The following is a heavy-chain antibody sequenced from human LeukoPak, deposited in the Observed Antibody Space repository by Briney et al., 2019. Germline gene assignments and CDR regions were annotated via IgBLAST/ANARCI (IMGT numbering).Heavy chain of an antibody. CDR1: GGSISSSSYY. CDR3: ARQPYYYDSSGYALDY. Sequence: SETLSLTCTVSGGSISSSSYYWGWIRQPPGKGLEWIGSIYYSGNTYYNPSLKSRVTISVDTSKNQFSLKLSSVTASDTAVYYCARQPYYYDSSGYALDYWGQGTLVTVSS. J-gene: IGHJ4*02. CDR2: IYYSGNT. D-gene: IGHD3-22*01. V-gene: IGHV4-39*01.